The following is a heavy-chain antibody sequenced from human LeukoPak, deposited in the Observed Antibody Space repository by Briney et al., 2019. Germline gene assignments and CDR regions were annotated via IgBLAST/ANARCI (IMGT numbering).Heavy chain of an antibody. CDR3: AAAGNSWWEGFFHD. V-gene: IGHV4-59*03. J-gene: IGHJ1*01. D-gene: IGHD2-8*02. Sequence: SETLSLTCTVSRASMSSFFWSWIRQPPGKGLEWIGRIHYSGTTKYNPSLTSRITLSMDASKSQVSLRLTSVTAADTAMYYCAAAGNSWWEGFFHDWGQGTLVSVSS. CDR1: RASMSSFF. CDR2: IHYSGTT.